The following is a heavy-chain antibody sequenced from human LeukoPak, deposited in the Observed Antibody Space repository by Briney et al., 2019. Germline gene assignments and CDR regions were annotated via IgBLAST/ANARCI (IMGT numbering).Heavy chain of an antibody. Sequence: GGSLRLSCAASGFTLSNVWVSWVRQAPGKGLEWVGRIKSKTDGATTEYAAPVKGRFSISRDDSKNTLYLQMNSLKTEDTAVYYCTTWSYHLPYWGQGTLVTVSS. CDR1: GFTLSNVW. CDR3: TTWSYHLPY. J-gene: IGHJ4*02. D-gene: IGHD1-26*01. CDR2: IKSKTDGATT. V-gene: IGHV3-15*01.